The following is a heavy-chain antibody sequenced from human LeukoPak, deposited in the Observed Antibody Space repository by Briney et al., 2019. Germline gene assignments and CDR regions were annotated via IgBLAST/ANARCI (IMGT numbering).Heavy chain of an antibody. CDR1: GFTFSSYA. D-gene: IGHD3-16*01. V-gene: IGHV3-66*01. J-gene: IGHJ4*02. CDR2: IYSGGST. CDR3: ARGSRDDYVWGGIDY. Sequence: PGGSLRLSCAASGFTFSSYAMSWVRQAPGKGLEWVSVIYSGGSTYYADSVKGRFTISRDNSKNTPYLQMNSLRAEDTAVYYCARGSRDDYVWGGIDYWGQGTLVTVSS.